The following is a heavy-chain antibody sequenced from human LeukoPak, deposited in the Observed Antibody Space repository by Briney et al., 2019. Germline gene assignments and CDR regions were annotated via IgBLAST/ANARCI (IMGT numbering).Heavy chain of an antibody. D-gene: IGHD6-6*01. CDR2: FYPGDSDT. V-gene: IGHV5-51*01. CDR1: GYRFSSYW. CDR3: ARRLVQLVRGYAFDI. J-gene: IGHJ3*02. Sequence: GESLKIPRKGSGYRFSSYWHGWVRQMSGKGLEWMGIFYPGDSDTRYSPSFQGQVTISADKSISTAYLQWSSLKASDTAIYYCARRLVQLVRGYAFDIWGERTMVTVSS.